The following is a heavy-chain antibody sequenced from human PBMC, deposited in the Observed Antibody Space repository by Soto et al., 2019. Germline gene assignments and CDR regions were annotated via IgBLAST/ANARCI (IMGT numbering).Heavy chain of an antibody. CDR3: ARDGNYDILTGYDAALYGMDV. J-gene: IGHJ6*02. D-gene: IGHD3-9*01. V-gene: IGHV1-18*01. CDR2: ISAYNGNT. CDR1: GYTFTSYG. Sequence: QVQLVQSGAEVKKPGASVKVSCKASGYTFTSYGISWVRQAPGQGLEWMGWISAYNGNTNYAQKLQGRVTMTTDTSTSTAYMELRSLRSDDTAVYYCARDGNYDILTGYDAALYGMDVWGQGTTVTVSS.